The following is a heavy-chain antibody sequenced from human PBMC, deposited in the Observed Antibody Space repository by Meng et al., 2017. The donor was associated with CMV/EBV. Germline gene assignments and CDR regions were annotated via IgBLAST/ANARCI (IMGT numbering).Heavy chain of an antibody. CDR2: TSYDGDKT. CDR1: GFTFGGYA. J-gene: IGHJ4*02. V-gene: IGHV3-30*04. CDR3: GRDAEGEYCTTAACPGGIEY. D-gene: IGHD1-1*01. Sequence: GGSLRLSCVASGFTFGGYAMHWVRQAPGKGLEWVGFTSYDGDKTFYGDAVKGRFTMSRDNSKNTLYLQMNSLRPDDTAVYYCGRDAEGEYCTTAACPGGIEYWGQGTMVTVSS.